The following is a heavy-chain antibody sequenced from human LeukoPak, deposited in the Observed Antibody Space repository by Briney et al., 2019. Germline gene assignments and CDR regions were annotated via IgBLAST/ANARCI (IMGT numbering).Heavy chain of an antibody. J-gene: IGHJ4*02. CDR3: ARARIAARAGLDY. D-gene: IGHD6-6*01. CDR2: IYYSGST. Sequence: PSETLSLTCTVSGGSVSSGSYYWSWIRQPPGKGLEWIGYIYYSGSTNYNPSLKSRVTISVDTSKDQFSLKLSSVTAADTAVYYCARARIAARAGLDYWGQGTLVTVSS. V-gene: IGHV4-61*01. CDR1: GGSVSSGSYY.